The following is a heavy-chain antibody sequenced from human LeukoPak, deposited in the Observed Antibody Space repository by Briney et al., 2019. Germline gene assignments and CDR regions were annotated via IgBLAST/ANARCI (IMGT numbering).Heavy chain of an antibody. V-gene: IGHV3-21*01. CDR3: ARDFHNILTGVDY. D-gene: IGHD3-9*01. J-gene: IGHJ4*02. Sequence: GVLRLSCAASGFTVSSNYMNWVRQAPGKGLEWVSSISSSSRHIYYADSVKGRFTISRDNAKNSLYLQMNSLRAEDTAVYYCARDFHNILTGVDYWGQGTLVTVSS. CDR1: GFTVSSNY. CDR2: ISSSSRHI.